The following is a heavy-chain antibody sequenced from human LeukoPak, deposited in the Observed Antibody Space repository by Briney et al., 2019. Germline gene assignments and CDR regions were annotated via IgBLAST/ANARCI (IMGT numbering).Heavy chain of an antibody. D-gene: IGHD3-9*01. CDR2: ISSSGSTI. V-gene: IGHV3-48*03. J-gene: IGHJ4*02. CDR3: AREGKTQNYDILTGYYTQYFGY. Sequence: GGSLRLSCAASGFTFSSYEMNWVRQAPGKGLEGVSYISSSGSTIYYADSVKGRFTISRDNAKNSLYLQMNSLSAEDTAVYYCAREGKTQNYDILTGYYTQYFGYWGQGTLVTVSS. CDR1: GFTFSSYE.